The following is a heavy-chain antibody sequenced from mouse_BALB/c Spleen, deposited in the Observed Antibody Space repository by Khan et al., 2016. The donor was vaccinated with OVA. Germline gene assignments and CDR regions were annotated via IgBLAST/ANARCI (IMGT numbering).Heavy chain of an antibody. CDR2: ISSGGHYT. J-gene: IGHJ3*01. Sequence: EVQLVESGGDLVKTGGSLKLSCAASGFTFSTYGMSWVRQTPDKRLEWVATISSGGHYTYYIDSVKGRFTISRDNAKNILYLQMTSLRSEDTAMYYCARQAYYYDSEGWAYWGQGTLVTVSA. CDR1: GFTFSTYG. V-gene: IGHV5-6*01. D-gene: IGHD1-1*02. CDR3: ARQAYYYDSEGWAY.